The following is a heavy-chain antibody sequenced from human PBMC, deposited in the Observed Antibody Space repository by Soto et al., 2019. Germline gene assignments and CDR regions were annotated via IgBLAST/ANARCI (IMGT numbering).Heavy chain of an antibody. D-gene: IGHD3-10*01. V-gene: IGHV5-51*01. CDR1: GYSFTSYW. CDR3: ARQGTKYYYYYGMDV. CDR2: IYPGDSDT. J-gene: IGHJ6*02. Sequence: GESLKISCKGSGYSFTSYWIGWVRQMPGKGLEWMGIIYPGDSDTRYSPSFQGQVTISADKSISTAYLQWSSLKASDTAMYYCARQGTKYYYYYGMDVWGQGTTVTVSS.